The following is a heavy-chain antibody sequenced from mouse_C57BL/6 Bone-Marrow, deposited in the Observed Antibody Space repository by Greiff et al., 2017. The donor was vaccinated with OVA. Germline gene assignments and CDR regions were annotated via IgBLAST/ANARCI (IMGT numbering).Heavy chain of an antibody. CDR3: TRRGVYYDYDDWYFDV. J-gene: IGHJ1*03. CDR2: IDPETGGT. Sequence: VQLQQSGAELVRPGASVTLSCKASGYTFTDYEMHWVKQTPVHGLEWIGAIDPETGGTAYNQKFKGKAILTADKSSSKAYMELRSLTSEDSAVYYCTRRGVYYDYDDWYFDVWGTGTTVTVSS. D-gene: IGHD2-4*01. V-gene: IGHV1-15*01. CDR1: GYTFTDYE.